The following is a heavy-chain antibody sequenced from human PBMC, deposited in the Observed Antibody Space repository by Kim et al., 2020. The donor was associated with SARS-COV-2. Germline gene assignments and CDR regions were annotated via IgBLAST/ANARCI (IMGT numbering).Heavy chain of an antibody. CDR3: ARDSTPTYYDFWSGLNWFDP. Sequence: ASVKVSCKASGYTFTSYAMNWVRQAPGQGLEWMGWINTNTGNPTYAQGFTGRFVFSLDTSVSTAYLQISSLKAEDTAVYYCARDSTPTYYDFWSGLNWFDPWDQGTLVTVSS. CDR1: GYTFTSYA. CDR2: INTNTGNP. J-gene: IGHJ5*02. V-gene: IGHV7-4-1*02. D-gene: IGHD3-3*01.